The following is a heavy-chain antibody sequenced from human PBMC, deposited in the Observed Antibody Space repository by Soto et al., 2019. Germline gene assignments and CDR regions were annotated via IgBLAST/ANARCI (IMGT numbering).Heavy chain of an antibody. Sequence: QVHLLESGGGVVQPGKSLRLSCVASGFSFDTYAIHWVRQAPGKGLQWVALISYEGSNTYYADSVRGRFTISRDNSKNSLYLQMGTLRPEESGVYYCARVTPGNNLYYFSGLDVWGQGTSVTVSS. CDR1: GFSFDTYA. D-gene: IGHD1-1*01. CDR2: ISYEGSNT. V-gene: IGHV3-30*15. J-gene: IGHJ6*02. CDR3: ARVTPGNNLYYFSGLDV.